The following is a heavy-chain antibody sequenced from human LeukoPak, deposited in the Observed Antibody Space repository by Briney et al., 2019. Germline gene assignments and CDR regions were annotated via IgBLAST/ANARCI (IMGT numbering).Heavy chain of an antibody. D-gene: IGHD2-2*01. Sequence: ASVKVSCKASGYTFTSYDINWVRQATGQGLEWMGWVNPNSGNTGYAQKFQGRVTMTRNTSISTAYMELSSLRSEDTAVYYCARAAYGKNWFDPWGQGTLVTVSS. V-gene: IGHV1-8*01. J-gene: IGHJ5*02. CDR2: VNPNSGNT. CDR3: ARAAYGKNWFDP. CDR1: GYTFTSYD.